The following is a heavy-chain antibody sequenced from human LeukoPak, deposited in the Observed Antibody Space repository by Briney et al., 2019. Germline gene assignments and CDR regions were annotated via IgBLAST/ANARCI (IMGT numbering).Heavy chain of an antibody. CDR2: IIPIFGTA. CDR1: GYTFTGYY. CDR3: ARDSTMVRGVIPYFDY. J-gene: IGHJ4*02. Sequence: SVKVSCKASGYTFTGYYMHWVRQAPGQGLEWMGGIIPIFGTANYAQKFQGRVTITADKSTSTAYMELSSLRSEDTAVYYCARDSTMVRGVIPYFDYWGQGTLVTVSS. V-gene: IGHV1-69*06. D-gene: IGHD3-10*01.